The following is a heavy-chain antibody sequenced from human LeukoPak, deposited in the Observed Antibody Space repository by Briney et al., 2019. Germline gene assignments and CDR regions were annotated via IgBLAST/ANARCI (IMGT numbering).Heavy chain of an antibody. D-gene: IGHD4-17*01. CDR2: IYIGDSDT. CDR3: ARRGSWATVTTWAVEI. V-gene: IGHV5-51*01. J-gene: IGHJ3*02. Sequence: GESLKISCRGSGYSFTSYYIAWVRQMPGKGLEWMGIIYIGDSDTRYSPSFQGQVTISADKSISTAYLQWSSLKASDTAMYYCARRGSWATVTTWAVEIWGQGTMVTVSS. CDR1: GYSFTSYY.